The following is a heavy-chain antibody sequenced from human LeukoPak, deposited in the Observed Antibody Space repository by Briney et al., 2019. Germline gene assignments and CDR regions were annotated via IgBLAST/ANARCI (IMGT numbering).Heavy chain of an antibody. D-gene: IGHD1-26*01. CDR3: ARAEGAKAFDY. J-gene: IGHJ4*02. CDR2: ISSSSSYI. Sequence: GGSLRLSCAASGFTFSSYTMYWVRQAPGKGLEWVSSISSSSSYIYYADSVKGRFTISRDSAKNSLYLQMNSLRAEDTAVYYCARAEGAKAFDYWGQGTLVTVSS. CDR1: GFTFSSYT. V-gene: IGHV3-21*01.